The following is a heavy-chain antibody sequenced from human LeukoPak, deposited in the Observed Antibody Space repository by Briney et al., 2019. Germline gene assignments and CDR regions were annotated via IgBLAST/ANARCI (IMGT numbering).Heavy chain of an antibody. Sequence: SETLSLTCTGSGGSISSYYWSWIRQPPGKGLEWIGYIYYSGSTNYNPSLKSRVAISVDTSKNKFSLKLSSVTAADTAVYYCARRAGYSDWFDPWGQGTLVTVSS. J-gene: IGHJ5*02. CDR1: GGSISSYY. D-gene: IGHD5-24*01. CDR3: ARRAGYSDWFDP. V-gene: IGHV4-59*08. CDR2: IYYSGST.